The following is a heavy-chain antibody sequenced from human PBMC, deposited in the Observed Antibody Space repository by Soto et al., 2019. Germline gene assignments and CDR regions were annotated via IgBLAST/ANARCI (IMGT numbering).Heavy chain of an antibody. D-gene: IGHD3-10*01. Sequence: ASVKVSCKASGYTFTSYGISWVRQAPGQGLEWMGWISAYNGNTNYAQKLQGRATMTTDTSTSTAYMELRSLRSDDTAVYYCASGTITMVRGVIIDYYGMDVWGQGTTVTVSS. CDR3: ASGTITMVRGVIIDYYGMDV. J-gene: IGHJ6*02. CDR1: GYTFTSYG. V-gene: IGHV1-18*01. CDR2: ISAYNGNT.